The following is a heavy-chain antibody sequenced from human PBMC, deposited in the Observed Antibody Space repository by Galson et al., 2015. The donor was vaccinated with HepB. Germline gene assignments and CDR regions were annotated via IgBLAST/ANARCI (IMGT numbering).Heavy chain of an antibody. D-gene: IGHD3-16*01. Sequence: SLRLSCAASGFSFSSFAMHWVRQAPGKGLEWVAVISYDGRHKDYADSVKGRFTISRDNFNNTLNLQMNSLRAEETAVYYCAREPRGPGSVYYHYGMDVWGQGTTVTVSS. J-gene: IGHJ6*02. CDR2: ISYDGRHK. CDR1: GFSFSSFA. V-gene: IGHV3-30*04. CDR3: AREPRGPGSVYYHYGMDV.